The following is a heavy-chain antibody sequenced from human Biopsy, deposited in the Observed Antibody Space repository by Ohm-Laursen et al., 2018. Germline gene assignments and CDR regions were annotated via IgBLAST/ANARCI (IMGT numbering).Heavy chain of an antibody. Sequence: LSLTCASSGFTLNKHGMHWVRQAPGKGLEWVAVIWFDETNKHYADSVKGRFTISRDNSKNMLYLQMNTLRDADTAVYYCARDPRDTALGIFDYWGLGTLVTVSS. CDR3: ARDPRDTALGIFDY. V-gene: IGHV3-33*01. CDR1: GFTLNKHG. J-gene: IGHJ4*02. D-gene: IGHD5-18*01. CDR2: IWFDETNK.